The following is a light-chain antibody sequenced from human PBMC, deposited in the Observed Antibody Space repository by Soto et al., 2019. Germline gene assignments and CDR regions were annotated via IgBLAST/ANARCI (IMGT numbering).Light chain of an antibody. V-gene: IGLV2-14*01. Sequence: QSALTQPASVSGSPGPSITISCTGTSSDVGGYNYVSWYQQHPGKDPKLMIYDVSNRPSGVSNRFSGSKSGNTASLTISGLQAEDEADYYCSSYTSSSTPVVFGGGTKVTVL. CDR2: DVS. CDR1: SSDVGGYNY. J-gene: IGLJ2*01. CDR3: SSYTSSSTPVV.